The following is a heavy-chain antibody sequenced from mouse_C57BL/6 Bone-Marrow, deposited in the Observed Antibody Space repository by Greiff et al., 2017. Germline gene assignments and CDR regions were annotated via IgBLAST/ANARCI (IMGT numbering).Heavy chain of an antibody. V-gene: IGHV1-4*01. CDR1: GYTFTSYT. J-gene: IGHJ4*01. CDR2: ITPSSGYT. Sequence: VKLMESGAELARPGASVKMSCKASGYTFTSYTMHWVKQRPGQGLEWIGYITPSSGYTKYNQKFKDKATLTADKSSSTAYMQLSSLTSEDSAVYYCASYAMDYWGQGTSVTVSS. CDR3: ASYAMDY.